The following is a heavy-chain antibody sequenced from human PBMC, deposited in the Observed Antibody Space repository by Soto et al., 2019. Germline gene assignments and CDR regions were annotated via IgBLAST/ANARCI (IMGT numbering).Heavy chain of an antibody. D-gene: IGHD4-17*01. V-gene: IGHV4-59*01. Sequence: SETLSLTCSVSGGSLSSYYWSWIRQPPGKGLEWIGYIFYRGSTNYNPSLKSRVTISVDTSKNQFPLKLSSVTAADTAMYYCAREAGVRYPFDPWGQGTLVTVSS. CDR2: IFYRGST. CDR3: AREAGVRYPFDP. J-gene: IGHJ5*02. CDR1: GGSLSSYY.